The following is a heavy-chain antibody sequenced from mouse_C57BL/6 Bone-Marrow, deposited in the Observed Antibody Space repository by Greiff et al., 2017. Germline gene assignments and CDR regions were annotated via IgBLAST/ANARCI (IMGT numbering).Heavy chain of an antibody. J-gene: IGHJ4*01. D-gene: IGHD1-1*01. CDR3: ARYGSSYDYAMDY. V-gene: IGHV1-42*01. CDR2: INPSTGGT. CDR1: GYSFTGYY. Sequence: DVQLQESGPELVKPGASVKISCKASGYSFTGYYMNWVKQSPEKSLEWIGEINPSTGGTTYNQKFKAKATLTVDKSSSTAYMQLKSLTSEDSAVYYCARYGSSYDYAMDYWGQGTSVTVSS.